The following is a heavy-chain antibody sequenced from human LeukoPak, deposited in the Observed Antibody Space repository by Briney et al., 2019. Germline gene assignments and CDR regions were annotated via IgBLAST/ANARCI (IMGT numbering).Heavy chain of an antibody. CDR3: ARAGIWDYADTSGYHNGAFDI. D-gene: IGHD3-22*01. Sequence: GASVKVSCKASGYTITNYYMHWVRQAPGQGLEWMGWINPNSGGTNYAQKFQGRVTMTRDTSISTAYLELSRLRSADTAVYYCARAGIWDYADTSGYHNGAFDIWGQGTMVTVSS. J-gene: IGHJ3*02. CDR1: GYTITNYY. CDR2: INPNSGGT. V-gene: IGHV1-2*02.